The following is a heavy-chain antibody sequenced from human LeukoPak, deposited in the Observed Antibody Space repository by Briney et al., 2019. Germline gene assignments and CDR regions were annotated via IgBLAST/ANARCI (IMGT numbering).Heavy chain of an antibody. D-gene: IGHD5-18*01. J-gene: IGHJ5*02. V-gene: IGHV5-51*01. CDR3: ARAMAMVTKIGNWFDP. Sequence: GESLKITCKGSGYSFTSYWIGWVRQMPGKGLEWMGIIYPGDSDTRYSPSFQGQVTISADKSISTAYLQWSSLKASGTAMYYCARAMAMVTKIGNWFDPWGQGTLVTVSS. CDR1: GYSFTSYW. CDR2: IYPGDSDT.